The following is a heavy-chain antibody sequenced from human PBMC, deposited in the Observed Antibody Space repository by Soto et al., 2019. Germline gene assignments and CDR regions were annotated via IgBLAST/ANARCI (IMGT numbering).Heavy chain of an antibody. CDR3: ARSVVRGAPDS. Sequence: GGSLRLSCAASGFSLSTYSMHWVRQAPGKGLEWVSSIDATSVYIFYAASVQGRFTVSRANAQNSFYLQMNSLRVEDTAVYYCARSVVRGAPDSWGQGNLVTVSS. J-gene: IGHJ4*02. CDR1: GFSLSTYS. CDR2: IDATSVYI. V-gene: IGHV3-21*01. D-gene: IGHD2-21*01.